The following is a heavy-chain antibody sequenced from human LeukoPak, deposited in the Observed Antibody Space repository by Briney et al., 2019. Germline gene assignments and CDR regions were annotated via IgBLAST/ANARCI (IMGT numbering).Heavy chain of an antibody. Sequence: GASVKVSCKASGYTFTSYYMHWVRQAPGQGLEWMGIINPSGGSTSYAQKFQGRVTMTRDTPTSTVYMELSSLRSEDTAVYYCARGAHAANYDSSGYYYLSMDYWGQGTLVTVSS. D-gene: IGHD3-22*01. CDR1: GYTFTSYY. CDR3: ARGAHAANYDSSGYYYLSMDY. J-gene: IGHJ4*02. V-gene: IGHV1-46*01. CDR2: INPSGGST.